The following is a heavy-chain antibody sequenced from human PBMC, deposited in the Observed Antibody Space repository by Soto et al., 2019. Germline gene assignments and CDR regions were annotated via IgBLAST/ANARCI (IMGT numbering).Heavy chain of an antibody. J-gene: IGHJ4*02. CDR1: GGSIGSGGYY. CDR2: IYYSGST. D-gene: IGHD3-10*01. Sequence: SETLSLTCTVSGGSIGSGGYYWSWIRQHPGKGLEWIGYIYYSGSTYYNPSLKSRVTISVDTSKNQFSLKLSSVTAADTAVYYCARGTRYYGSGSYYKGETSSSVHYWGQGTLVTVSS. CDR3: ARGTRYYGSGSYYKGETSSSVHY. V-gene: IGHV4-31*03.